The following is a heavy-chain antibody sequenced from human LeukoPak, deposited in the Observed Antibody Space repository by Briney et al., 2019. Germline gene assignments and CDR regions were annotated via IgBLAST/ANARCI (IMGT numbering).Heavy chain of an antibody. CDR2: ITGSSSTI. CDR1: GFTFSSYS. J-gene: IGHJ4*02. D-gene: IGHD3/OR15-3a*01. CDR3: ARTGLGMYSFDS. Sequence: GGSLRLSCAASGFTFSSYSMNWVRQAAGKGLEWASYITGSSSTINYADSVKGRFTISRDKAKNSLYLQMNSLRAEDTAVYYCARTGLGMYSFDSWGQGTLVTVSS. V-gene: IGHV3-48*01.